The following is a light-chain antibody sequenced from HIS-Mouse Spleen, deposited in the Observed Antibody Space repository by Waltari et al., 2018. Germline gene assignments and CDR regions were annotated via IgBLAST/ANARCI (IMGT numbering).Light chain of an antibody. CDR2: DVS. Sequence: QSALTQPRSVSGSPGQSVTISCTGTSSDVCGYNYVSWYQQHPGKAPKLMIYDVSKRPSGVPDRFSGSKSGNTASLTNSGLQAEDEADYYCCSYAGSYTLVFGGGTKLTVL. CDR3: CSYAGSYTLV. J-gene: IGLJ3*02. V-gene: IGLV2-11*01. CDR1: SSDVCGYNY.